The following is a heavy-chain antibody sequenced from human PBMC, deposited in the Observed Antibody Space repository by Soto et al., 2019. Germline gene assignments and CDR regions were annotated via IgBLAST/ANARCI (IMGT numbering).Heavy chain of an antibody. CDR3: ARVLDYSKWFDP. V-gene: IGHV4-30-4*01. D-gene: IGHD2-15*01. J-gene: IGHJ5*02. Sequence: PSETLSLTCTVSGGSISSGDYYWSWIRQPPGKGLEWIGYIYYSGSTYYNPSLKSRVTISVDTSKNQFSLKLSSVTAADTAVYYCARVLDYSKWFDPWGQGTLVTSPQ. CDR2: IYYSGST. CDR1: GGSISSGDYY.